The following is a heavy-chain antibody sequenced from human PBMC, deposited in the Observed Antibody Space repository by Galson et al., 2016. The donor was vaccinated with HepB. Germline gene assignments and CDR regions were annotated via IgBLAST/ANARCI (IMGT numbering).Heavy chain of an antibody. CDR3: AKALMGRETAASFDY. V-gene: IGHV3-23*01. J-gene: IGHJ4*02. CDR2: VKPTGGTT. CDR1: GFTSSNYV. Sequence: SLRLSCAVSGFTSSNYVMTWVRQAPGKGLEWVSGVKPTGGTTYYADAVKGRFIIYRDNSKNTLFLQMSSLRADDTAVYYCAKALMGRETAASFDYWGQGALVTVSS. D-gene: IGHD2-15*01.